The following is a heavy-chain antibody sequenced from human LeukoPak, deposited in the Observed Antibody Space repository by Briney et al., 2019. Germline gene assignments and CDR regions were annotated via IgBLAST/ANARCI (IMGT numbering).Heavy chain of an antibody. CDR3: AKLDM. V-gene: IGHV3-23*01. Sequence: GGTLRLSCAASGFTFSSYGMTWVRQAPGKGLEWVSALTGRGDSAYYADSVKGRLTISRDNSKNTLYLQMNSLRAEDTAVYYCAKLDMWGQGTMVTVSS. CDR2: LTGRGDSA. CDR1: GFTFSSYG. J-gene: IGHJ3*02.